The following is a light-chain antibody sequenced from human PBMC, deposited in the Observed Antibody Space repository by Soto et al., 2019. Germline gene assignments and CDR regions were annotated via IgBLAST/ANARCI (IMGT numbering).Light chain of an antibody. J-gene: IGKJ5*01. CDR2: DAS. CDR1: QSVSSN. CDR3: QQYGSSPRT. V-gene: IGKV3D-20*01. Sequence: EIVMTQSPATLSVSPGERATLSCRASQSVSSNLAWYQQKPGLAPRLLIYDASYRANGIPDRFSGSGSGTDFTLTISRLEPEDFAVYYCQQYGSSPRTFGQGTRLEIK.